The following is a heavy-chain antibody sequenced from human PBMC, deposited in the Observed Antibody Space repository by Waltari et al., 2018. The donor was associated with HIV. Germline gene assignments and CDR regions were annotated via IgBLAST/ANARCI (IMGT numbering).Heavy chain of an antibody. CDR3: AKGSELVPAAMSLDS. Sequence: EVQMLESGGGLVQPGGCRRLSCAASGVTFNNYAMTWVRLAPGNVLECVSSIPGSGVNIFLAASVKCRFIIARDNSKNRFYLQMSSLRGEDTAVYYCAKGSELVPAAMSLDSWGQGTLVTVSS. J-gene: IGHJ4*02. D-gene: IGHD2-2*01. CDR2: IPGSGVNI. CDR1: GVTFNNYA. V-gene: IGHV3-23*01.